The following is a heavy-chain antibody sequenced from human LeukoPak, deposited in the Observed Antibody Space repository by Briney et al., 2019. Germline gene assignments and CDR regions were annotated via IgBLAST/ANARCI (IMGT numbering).Heavy chain of an antibody. CDR3: TKDLTDFHYYYTDV. Sequence: GGSLRLSCEASGFTFNNYALAWVRQSPGKGLEWVSGITGSGGHTYYAHSVKGRFTISRDNSKNTLYLQMYSLRAGDTAVYYCTKDLTDFHYYYTDVWGKGTTVIVSS. D-gene: IGHD2-21*02. CDR1: GFTFNNYA. CDR2: ITGSGGHT. J-gene: IGHJ6*03. V-gene: IGHV3-23*01.